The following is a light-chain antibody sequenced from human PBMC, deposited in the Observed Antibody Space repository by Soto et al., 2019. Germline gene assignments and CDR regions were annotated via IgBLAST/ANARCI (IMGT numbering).Light chain of an antibody. J-gene: IGLJ2*01. Sequence: QSALTQPASVSGSPGQSITISCTGTSTDVGGSEYVSWYQQHPSKAPKLIISAVSNRPSGVPNRFSASKSGNTASLTISGLQAEDEADYFCASFSSTTTTTVVFGGGTKRPS. CDR1: STDVGGSEY. V-gene: IGLV2-14*01. CDR2: AVS. CDR3: ASFSSTTTTTVV.